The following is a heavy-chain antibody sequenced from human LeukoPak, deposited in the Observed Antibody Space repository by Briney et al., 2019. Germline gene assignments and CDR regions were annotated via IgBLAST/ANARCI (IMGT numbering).Heavy chain of an antibody. Sequence: GGSLRLSCAASGFTFSSHSMNWVRQAPGKGLEWVSYISSSSSTIYYADSVKGRFTISRDNAKNSLYLQMNSLRAEDTAVYYCARVPKPGYYYMDVWGKGTTVTVSS. V-gene: IGHV3-48*04. CDR3: ARVPKPGYYYMDV. CDR1: GFTFSSHS. CDR2: ISSSSSTI. J-gene: IGHJ6*03.